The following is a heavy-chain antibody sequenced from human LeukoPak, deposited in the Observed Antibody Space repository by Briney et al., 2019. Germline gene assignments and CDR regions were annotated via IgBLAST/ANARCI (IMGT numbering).Heavy chain of an antibody. J-gene: IGHJ4*02. CDR1: EYNFTSYW. D-gene: IGHD4-23*01. CDR2: IDLSDSYT. CDR3: ARHEGGFLGDKSDY. V-gene: IGHV5-10-1*01. Sequence: GESLKISCKGSEYNFTSYWISWVRQMPGKGLEWMGRIDLSDSYTNYSPSFQGHVTISTDRSITTAYLQWSSLKALDTAMYYCARHEGGFLGDKSDYWGQGTLVTVSS.